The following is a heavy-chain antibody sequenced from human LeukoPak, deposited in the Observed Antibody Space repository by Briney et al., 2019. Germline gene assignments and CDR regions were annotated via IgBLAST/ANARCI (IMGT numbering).Heavy chain of an antibody. Sequence: GGSLRLSCAASGFTFSSYEMNWVRQAPGKGLEWVSYISSSGSTIYYADSGKGRFTISRDNAKNSLYLQMNSLRAEDTAVYYCAREEAWIQNAFDIWGQGTMVTVSS. V-gene: IGHV3-48*03. CDR2: ISSSGSTI. CDR3: AREEAWIQNAFDI. D-gene: IGHD5-18*01. J-gene: IGHJ3*02. CDR1: GFTFSSYE.